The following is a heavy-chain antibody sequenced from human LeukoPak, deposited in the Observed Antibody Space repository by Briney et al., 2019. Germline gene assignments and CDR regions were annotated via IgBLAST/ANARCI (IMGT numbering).Heavy chain of an antibody. D-gene: IGHD3-22*01. CDR3: ASFDSSGYRFAFDI. V-gene: IGHV3-7*01. Sequence: GGSLRLSCAASGFTFSSYAMHWVRQAPGKGLEWVANIKQDGSEKYYVDSVKGRFTISRDNAKNSLYLQMNSLRAEDTAVYYCASFDSSGYRFAFDIWGQGTMVTVSS. CDR2: IKQDGSEK. CDR1: GFTFSSYA. J-gene: IGHJ3*02.